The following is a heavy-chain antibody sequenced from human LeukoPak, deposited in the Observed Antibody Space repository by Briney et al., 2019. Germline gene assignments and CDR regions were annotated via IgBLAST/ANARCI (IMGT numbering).Heavy chain of an antibody. CDR2: INPKSGGT. CDR3: ARVPMGTTMIDY. J-gene: IGHJ4*02. V-gene: IGHV1-2*02. CDR1: GYTFNGYY. D-gene: IGHD1-26*01. Sequence: ASVKVSCKASGYTFNGYYIHWVRQAPGQGLEWMGWINPKSGGTDYAQKFQGRVTMTRDTAINTFYMDLSRLTYDDTAAYYCARVPMGTTMIDYWGQGTLVTVSS.